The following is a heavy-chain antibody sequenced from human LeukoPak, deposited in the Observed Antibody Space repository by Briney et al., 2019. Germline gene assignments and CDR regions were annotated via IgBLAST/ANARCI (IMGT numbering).Heavy chain of an antibody. CDR3: ASFLRARYSYGPDY. V-gene: IGHV4-38-2*02. Sequence: SETLSFTCTVSGHSINSGYYWGWIRQPPGKGLEWIGEINHSGSTNYNPSLKSRVTISVDKSKNQFSLKLSSVTAADTAVYYCASFLRARYSYGPDYWGQGTLVTVSS. J-gene: IGHJ4*02. CDR2: INHSGST. D-gene: IGHD5-18*01. CDR1: GHSINSGYY.